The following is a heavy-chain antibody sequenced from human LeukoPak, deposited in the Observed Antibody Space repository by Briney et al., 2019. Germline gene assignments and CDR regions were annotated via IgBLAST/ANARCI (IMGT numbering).Heavy chain of an antibody. D-gene: IGHD5-12*01. CDR2: IWYDGSNK. CDR1: GFTFSSYG. J-gene: IGHJ6*02. V-gene: IGHV3-33*01. Sequence: GGSLRLSCAASGFTFSSYGMHWVRQAPGKGLEWVAVIWYDGSNKYYADSVKGRFTSSRDNSKNTLYLQMNSLRAEDTAVYYCARANTYDSNYYYGMDVWGQGTTVTVSS. CDR3: ARANTYDSNYYYGMDV.